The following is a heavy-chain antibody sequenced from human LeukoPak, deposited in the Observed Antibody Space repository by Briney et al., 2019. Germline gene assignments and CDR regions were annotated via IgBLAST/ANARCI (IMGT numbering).Heavy chain of an antibody. V-gene: IGHV3-23*01. Sequence: GGSLRLSCAASGFTFSSYAMSWVRRAPGKGLEWVSVISGSGGSTYYADSVKGRFTISRDNSKNTLYLQMSSLRAEDTAVYYCAKERLGYYFDYWGQGTLVTVSS. CDR2: ISGSGGST. D-gene: IGHD5-12*01. J-gene: IGHJ4*02. CDR1: GFTFSSYA. CDR3: AKERLGYYFDY.